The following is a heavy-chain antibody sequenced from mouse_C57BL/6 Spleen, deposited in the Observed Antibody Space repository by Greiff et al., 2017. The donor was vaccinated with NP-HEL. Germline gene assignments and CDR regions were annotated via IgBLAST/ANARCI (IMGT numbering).Heavy chain of an antibody. CDR3: TRGSYGTYAMDY. D-gene: IGHD1-1*01. V-gene: IGHV1-15*01. Sequence: VQLQQSGAELVRPGASVTLSCKASGYTFTDYEMHWVKQTPVHGLEWIGAIDPETGGTAYNQKVKGKAILTADKSSSTAYMERRSLTSEDSAVYYCTRGSYGTYAMDYWGQGTSVTVSS. CDR1: GYTFTDYE. CDR2: IDPETGGT. J-gene: IGHJ4*01.